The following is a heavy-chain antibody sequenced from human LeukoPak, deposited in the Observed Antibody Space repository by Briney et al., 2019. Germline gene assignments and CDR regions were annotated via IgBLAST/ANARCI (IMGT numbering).Heavy chain of an antibody. J-gene: IGHJ4*02. CDR3: ARHAKSSPYYFDY. D-gene: IGHD2-8*01. CDR2: IYYSGST. V-gene: IGHV4-59*01. CDR1: GGSISSYY. Sequence: SETLSLTCTVSGGSISSYYWSWIRQPPGKGLEWIGYIYYSGSTNYNPSLKSRVTISVDTFKNQFSLKLSSVTAADTAVYYCARHAKSSPYYFDYWGQGTLVTVSS.